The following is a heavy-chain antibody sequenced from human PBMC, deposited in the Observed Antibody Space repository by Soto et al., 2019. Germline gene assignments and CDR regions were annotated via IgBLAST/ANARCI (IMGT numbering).Heavy chain of an antibody. J-gene: IGHJ4*02. CDR2: IYNSGST. CDR3: ASLYCSGDSCYWDY. CDR1: GGSISIYC. Sequence: LSLTCTVSGGSISIYCWSWIRQPPGKGLEWIGNIYNSGSTNYNPSLKSRVTVSVDTSRHQFSLKLSSVTAADTAMYYCASLYCSGDSCYWDYWGQGTLVTVSS. V-gene: IGHV4-59*01. D-gene: IGHD2-15*01.